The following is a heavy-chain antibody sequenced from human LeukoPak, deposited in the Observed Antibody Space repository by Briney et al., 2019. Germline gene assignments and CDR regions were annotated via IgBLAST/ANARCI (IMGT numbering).Heavy chain of an antibody. D-gene: IGHD3-10*01. Sequence: ASVKVSCKASGGTFSSYAISWVRQAPGQGLEWMGWISAYNGNTNYAQKLQGRVTMTTDTSTSTAYMELRSLRSDDTAVYYCARARDTWYYYGSGSYYPYFDYWGQGTLVTVSS. V-gene: IGHV1-18*01. CDR3: ARARDTWYYYGSGSYYPYFDY. CDR2: ISAYNGNT. J-gene: IGHJ4*02. CDR1: GGTFSSYA.